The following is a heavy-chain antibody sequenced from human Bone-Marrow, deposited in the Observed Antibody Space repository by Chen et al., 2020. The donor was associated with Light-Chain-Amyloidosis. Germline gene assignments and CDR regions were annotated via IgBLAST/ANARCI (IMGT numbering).Heavy chain of an antibody. Sequence: QVPLVQSGAEVKKPGASVKVSCKASGYSLTNYVIHWVRQAPGQRLEWMGWINTANGYTKYSQKFQGRVTINRDTSASTAYMEVSSLRFEDTAVYYCARTPDATHYYYGMDVWGQGTTVTVSS. CDR1: GYSLTNYV. V-gene: IGHV1-3*04. CDR2: INTANGYT. J-gene: IGHJ6*02. CDR3: ARTPDATHYYYGMDV. D-gene: IGHD2-15*01.